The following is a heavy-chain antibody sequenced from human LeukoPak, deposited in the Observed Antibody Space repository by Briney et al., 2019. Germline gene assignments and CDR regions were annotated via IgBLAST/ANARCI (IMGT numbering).Heavy chain of an antibody. V-gene: IGHV4-61*02. D-gene: IGHD4-17*01. CDR3: ARGKNGDYTTADY. CDR2: IYTSGST. Sequence: SETLSLTCTVSGGSINSGSYYWSWIRQPAGKGLEWIGRIYTSGSTKYNPSLKSRVTISVDTSKNQFSLKLSSVTAADTAVYYCARGKNGDYTTADYWGQGTLVTVSS. J-gene: IGHJ4*02. CDR1: GGSINSGSYY.